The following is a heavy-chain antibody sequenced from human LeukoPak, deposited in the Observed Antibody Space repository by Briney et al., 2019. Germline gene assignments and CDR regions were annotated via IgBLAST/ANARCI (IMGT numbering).Heavy chain of an antibody. D-gene: IGHD6-19*01. Sequence: SETLSPTCAVSGYSISSGYYWGWIRQPPGKGLEWIGSIYHSGSTYYNPSLKSRVTISVDTSKNQFSLKLSSVTAADTAVYYCARVVQQWLPSYFDYWGQGTLVTVSS. CDR2: IYHSGST. V-gene: IGHV4-38-2*01. J-gene: IGHJ4*02. CDR1: GYSISSGYY. CDR3: ARVVQQWLPSYFDY.